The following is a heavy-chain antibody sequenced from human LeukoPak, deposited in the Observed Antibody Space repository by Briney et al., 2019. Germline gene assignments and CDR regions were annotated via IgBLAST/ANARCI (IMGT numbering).Heavy chain of an antibody. CDR3: ARDFTPEWFDIH. J-gene: IGHJ4*02. Sequence: GGSLRLSCVASGLAFSSYSMHWVRQAPGKGLEWVGVISYDGSDEYYTDSVKGRFTISRDNSKNTVYLQMNSLRANDTAVYYCARDFTPEWFDIHWGQGTLVTVS. V-gene: IGHV3-30*04. CDR1: GLAFSSYS. CDR2: ISYDGSDE. D-gene: IGHD3-3*01.